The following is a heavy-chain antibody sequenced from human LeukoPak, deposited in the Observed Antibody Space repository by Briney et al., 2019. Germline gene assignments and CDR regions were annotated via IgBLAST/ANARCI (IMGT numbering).Heavy chain of an antibody. D-gene: IGHD2-2*01. CDR1: GFGFGSFA. V-gene: IGHV3-21*01. CDR3: ARWVCSPTSCYYFDN. Sequence: GGSLRLSCEGSKFTASGFGFGSFAMYWVRQAPGKGLEWVSSISNISTYIYYADSVKGRFTISRDNVQNSLYLQMNSLRAEDTAVYYCARWVCSPTSCYYFDNWGQGTLVVVSS. J-gene: IGHJ4*02. CDR2: ISNISTYI.